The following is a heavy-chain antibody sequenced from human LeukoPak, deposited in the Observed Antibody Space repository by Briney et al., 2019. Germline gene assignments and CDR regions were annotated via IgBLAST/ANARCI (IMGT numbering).Heavy chain of an antibody. D-gene: IGHD2-15*01. CDR2: ISSSGSTI. Sequence: PGGSLRLSCAASGFTFSDYYMSWIRQAPGKGLEWVSYISSSGSTIYYADSVKGRFTISRDNAKNSLYLQMNSLRAEDTAVYYCARAEGLVVVAATIDYWGQGTLVTASS. J-gene: IGHJ4*02. CDR1: GFTFSDYY. CDR3: ARAEGLVVVAATIDY. V-gene: IGHV3-11*04.